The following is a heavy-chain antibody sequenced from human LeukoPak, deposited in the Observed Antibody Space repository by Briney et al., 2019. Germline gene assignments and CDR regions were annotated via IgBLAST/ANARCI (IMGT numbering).Heavy chain of an antibody. CDR2: IKEDGSKK. J-gene: IGHJ4*02. CDR3: ARDGDGRGEDFDY. D-gene: IGHD4-17*01. V-gene: IGHV3-7*01. CDR1: GFSFRNYW. Sequence: GGSLRLSCVASGFSFRNYWMSWVRQDPGKGLEWVANIKEDGSKKNHLDSVKGRFTLSRDNAKNFLYLQMNSLRVEDTALYYCARDGDGRGEDFDYWGQGVLVTVSS.